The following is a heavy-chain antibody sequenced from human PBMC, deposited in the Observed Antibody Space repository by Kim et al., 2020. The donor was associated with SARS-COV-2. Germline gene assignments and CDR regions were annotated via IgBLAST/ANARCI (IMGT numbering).Heavy chain of an antibody. V-gene: IGHV3-20*03. D-gene: IGHD3-16*01. Sequence: GYGDSVKGRFTVSRDNAKRSLYLELSSLGVEDTALYYCGREGGSRYYGLDLWGRGTRVTVS. CDR3: GREGGSRYYGLDL. J-gene: IGHJ6*02.